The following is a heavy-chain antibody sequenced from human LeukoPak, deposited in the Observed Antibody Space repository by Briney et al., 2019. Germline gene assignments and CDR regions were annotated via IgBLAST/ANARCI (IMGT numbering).Heavy chain of an antibody. CDR3: ARDRKRYCTNGECSGGDY. J-gene: IGHJ4*02. V-gene: IGHV1-18*01. CDR2: ISAYNGNT. Sequence: ASVKVSCKASGYTFTSYGISWVRQAPGQGLEWMGWISAYNGNTNYAQKLQGRVTMTTDTSTSTAYMELRSLRSDDTAVYYCARDRKRYCTNGECSGGDYWGQGTLVTVSS. CDR1: GYTFTSYG. D-gene: IGHD2-8*01.